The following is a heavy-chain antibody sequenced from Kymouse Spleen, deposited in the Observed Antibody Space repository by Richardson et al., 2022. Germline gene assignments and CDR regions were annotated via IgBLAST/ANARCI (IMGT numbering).Heavy chain of an antibody. CDR3: ARGGITGTTYWFDP. D-gene: IGHD1-7*01. J-gene: IGHJ5*02. CDR1: GFTFSSYS. Sequence: EVQLVESGGGLVQPGGSLRLSCAASGFTFSSYSMNWVRQAPGKGLEWVSYISSSSSTIYYADSVKGRFTISRDNAKNSLYLQMNSLRDEDTAVYYCARGGITGTTYWFDPWGQGTLVTVSS. V-gene: IGHV3-48*02. CDR2: ISSSSSTI.